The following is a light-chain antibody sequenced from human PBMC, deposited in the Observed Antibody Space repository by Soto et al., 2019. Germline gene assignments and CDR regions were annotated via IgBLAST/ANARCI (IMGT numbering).Light chain of an antibody. CDR3: QSYDDSLSAHYV. Sequence: QSVLTQPPSMSGAPGQRVTFSCTGSSSNIGSTYDVQWYQQLPGTAPKLLIYGNSNRPSGVPDRFSASKSGTSASLAITGLQADDEADYYCQSYDDSLSAHYVFGTGTKLTVL. J-gene: IGLJ1*01. CDR1: SSNIGSTYD. V-gene: IGLV1-40*01. CDR2: GNS.